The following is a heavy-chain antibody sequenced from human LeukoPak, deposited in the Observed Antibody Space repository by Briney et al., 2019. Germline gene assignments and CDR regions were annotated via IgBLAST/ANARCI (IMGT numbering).Heavy chain of an antibody. D-gene: IGHD1-14*01. Sequence: SETLSLTCTVSGGSISSSSHYWGWIRQPPGKGLEWIGSGSTYYNPSLKSRVTISVDTSKNQFSLKLYSVTAADTAVYYCARPTLNNHLDASDIWGQGTMVTVSS. V-gene: IGHV4-39*01. CDR3: ARPTLNNHLDASDI. J-gene: IGHJ3*02. CDR2: GST. CDR1: GGSISSSSHY.